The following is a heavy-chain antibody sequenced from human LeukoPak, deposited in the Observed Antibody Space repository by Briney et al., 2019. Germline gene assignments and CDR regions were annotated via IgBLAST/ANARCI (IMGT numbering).Heavy chain of an antibody. CDR1: GFTVSSNY. Sequence: GGSLRLSCAASGFTVSSNYMSWVRQAPGKGLEWVSVIYSGGSTYYADSVKGRFTISRDNSKNTLYLQMNSLRAEDTAVYYCARTKYYYDSSGYLHGVYFHHWGQGTLVTVSS. V-gene: IGHV3-53*01. CDR2: IYSGGST. CDR3: ARTKYYYDSSGYLHGVYFHH. D-gene: IGHD3-22*01. J-gene: IGHJ1*01.